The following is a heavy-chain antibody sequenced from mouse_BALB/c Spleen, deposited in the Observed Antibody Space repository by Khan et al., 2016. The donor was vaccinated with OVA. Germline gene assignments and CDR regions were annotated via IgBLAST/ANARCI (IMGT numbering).Heavy chain of an antibody. CDR1: GFTFSDYY. CDR2: ISDGGNYT. D-gene: IGHD2-4*01. CDR3: ERDYDYDCYYTMDY. Sequence: EVELVESGGGLVNPGGSLKLSCAASGFTFSDYYMYWVRQTPEKRLEWVATISDGGNYTYYPDDLKGRFTISRDKPKNSLFLQMSSLKSEDTAMYYCERDYDYDCYYTMDYWGQGTSVTVSS. V-gene: IGHV5-4*02. J-gene: IGHJ4*01.